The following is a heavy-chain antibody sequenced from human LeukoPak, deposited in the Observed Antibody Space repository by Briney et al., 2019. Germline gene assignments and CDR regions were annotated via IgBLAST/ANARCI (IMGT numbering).Heavy chain of an antibody. CDR1: SGSISTYY. J-gene: IGHJ4*02. D-gene: IGHD5-12*01. CDR2: IYYSGST. V-gene: IGHV4-59*01. CDR3: ARDGYSGSDAL. Sequence: SETLSLTCTVSSGSISTYYWSWIRQPPGKGLEWIGYIYYSGSTKYNPSLRSRVTLSIDTSKNQFSLKLSSVTAADTAVYYCARDGYSGSDALWGQGILVTVSS.